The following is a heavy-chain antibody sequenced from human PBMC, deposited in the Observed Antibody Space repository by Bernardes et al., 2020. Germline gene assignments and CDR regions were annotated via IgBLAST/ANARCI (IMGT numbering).Heavy chain of an antibody. CDR1: GGTFSSYA. CDR2: IIPIFGTA. V-gene: IGHV1-69*06. D-gene: IGHD4-17*01. J-gene: IGHJ3*01. CDR3: ARDFGGDYGDKTSL. Sequence: SVKVSCKASGGTFSSYAISWVRQAPGQGLEWMGGIIPIFGTANYAQKFQGRVTITADKSTSTAYMELSSLRSEDTAVYYCARDFGGDYGDKTSLWGQGTMVTVSS.